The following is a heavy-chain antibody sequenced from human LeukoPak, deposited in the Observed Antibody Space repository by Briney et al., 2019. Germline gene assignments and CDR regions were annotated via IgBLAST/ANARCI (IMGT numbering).Heavy chain of an antibody. CDR3: AKDTASSWWYFDL. J-gene: IGHJ2*01. D-gene: IGHD5-18*01. CDR2: IGGSGSTT. CDR1: GFTFSSYV. Sequence: PGGSLRLSCAASGFTFSSYVMSWVRQAPGKGLEWVSAIGGSGSTTYYADSVKGRFTISRDNSKNTLYLQMNSLRAEDTAVYYCAKDTASSWWYFDLWGRGTLVTVSS. V-gene: IGHV3-23*01.